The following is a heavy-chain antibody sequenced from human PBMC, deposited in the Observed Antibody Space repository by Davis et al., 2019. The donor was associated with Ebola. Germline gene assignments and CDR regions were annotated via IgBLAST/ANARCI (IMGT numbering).Heavy chain of an antibody. CDR2: INSDGSST. CDR1: GFTFSSYW. CDR3: ARFVVTRRRGGAFDI. J-gene: IGHJ3*02. D-gene: IGHD2-21*01. V-gene: IGHV3-74*01. Sequence: GESLKISCAASGFTFSSYWMHWVRQAPGKGLVWVSRINSDGSSTSYADSVKGRFTISRDNAKNTLYLQMNSLRAEDTAVYYCARFVVTRRRGGAFDIWGQGTMVTVSS.